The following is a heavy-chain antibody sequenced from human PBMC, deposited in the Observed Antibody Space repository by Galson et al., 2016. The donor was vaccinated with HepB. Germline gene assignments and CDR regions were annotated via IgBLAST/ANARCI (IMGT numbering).Heavy chain of an antibody. V-gene: IGHV5-51*01. Sequence: QSGAEVKKPGESLKISCQGSGYSFSTHWIGWVRQTPDKGLQWMAIIYPEDSDSSYSPSFQGQVTISADNSLSTAYLQWRNLKTSDTGIYYCARRRDSDSYDTFDIWGQGTVVIVTS. J-gene: IGHJ3*02. CDR1: GYSFSTHW. CDR3: ARRRDSDSYDTFDI. D-gene: IGHD3-22*01. CDR2: IYPEDSDS.